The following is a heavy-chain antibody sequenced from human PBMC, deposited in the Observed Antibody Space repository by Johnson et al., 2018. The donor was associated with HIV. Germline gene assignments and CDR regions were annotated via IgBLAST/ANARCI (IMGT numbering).Heavy chain of an antibody. CDR2: IYSGGRT. V-gene: IGHV3-66*03. CDR1: GFSVSSNY. Sequence: VQLVESGGGLIQPGGSLRLSCAASGFSVSSNYMRWVRQAPGKVLEWVSVIYSGGRTYYADSVQGRFTISRDNSKNTLYLQMNSLRAEDTAVYYCASQRWKQGDAFDIWGQGTMVTVSS. D-gene: IGHD4-23*01. J-gene: IGHJ3*02. CDR3: ASQRWKQGDAFDI.